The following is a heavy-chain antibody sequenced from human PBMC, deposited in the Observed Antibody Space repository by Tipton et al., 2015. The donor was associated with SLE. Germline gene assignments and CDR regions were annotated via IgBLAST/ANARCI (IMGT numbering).Heavy chain of an antibody. CDR3: ARASWQYFDY. J-gene: IGHJ4*02. D-gene: IGHD5-12*01. V-gene: IGHV4-59*12. CDR2: IYYSGST. Sequence: TLSLTCTVSGGSISSYYWSWIRQPPGKGLEWIGYIYYSGSTNYNPSLKRRVTMSVDTSKNQFSLKLSSVTAADTAVYYCARASWQYFDYWGQGTLVTVSS. CDR1: GGSISSYY.